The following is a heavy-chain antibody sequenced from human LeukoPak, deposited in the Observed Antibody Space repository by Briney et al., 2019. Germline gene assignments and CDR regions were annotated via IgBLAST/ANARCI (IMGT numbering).Heavy chain of an antibody. CDR2: ISSHGGSI. CDR3: ASSSDYSYYYLEV. Sequence: GGSLRLSCAASEFTFSSYAMHWVRQAPGKGLEYVSTISSHGGSIFYANFVKGRFTISRDNSKNTLFLQMGSLSAEDMAVYYCASSSDYSYYYLEVWGKGTTVTVSS. J-gene: IGHJ6*03. CDR1: EFTFSSYA. V-gene: IGHV3-64*01.